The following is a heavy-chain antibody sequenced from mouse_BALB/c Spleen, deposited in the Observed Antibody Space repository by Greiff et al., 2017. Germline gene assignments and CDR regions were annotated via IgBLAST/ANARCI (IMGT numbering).Heavy chain of an antibody. CDR2: IWSGGST. CDR1: GFSLTSYG. D-gene: IGHD1-1*01. V-gene: IGHV2-2*02. J-gene: IGHJ2*01. CDR3: ARNYYGSRGYYFDY. Sequence: VQLQQSGPGLVQPSQSLSITCTVSGFSLTSYGVHWVRQSPGKGLEWLGVIWSGGSTDYNAAFISRLSISKDNSKSQVFFKMNSLQANDTAIYYCARNYYGSRGYYFDYWGQGTTLTVSS.